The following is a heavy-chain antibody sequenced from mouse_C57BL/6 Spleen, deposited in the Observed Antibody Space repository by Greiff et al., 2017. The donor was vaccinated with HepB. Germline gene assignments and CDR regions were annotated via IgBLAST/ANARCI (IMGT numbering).Heavy chain of an antibody. CDR3: ARRTTGVARYFDV. J-gene: IGHJ1*03. V-gene: IGHV1-69*01. Sequence: VQLQQPGAELVMPGASVKLSCKASGYTFTSYWMHWVQQRPGQGLEWIGEIDPSDSYTNYNQKFKGKSTLTVDKSSSTAYMQLSSLTSEDSAVYNCARRTTGVARYFDVWGTGTTVTVSS. CDR2: IDPSDSYT. CDR1: GYTFTSYW. D-gene: IGHD1-1*01.